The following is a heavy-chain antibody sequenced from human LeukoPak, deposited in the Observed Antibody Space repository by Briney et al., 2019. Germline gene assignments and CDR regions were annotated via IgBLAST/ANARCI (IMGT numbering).Heavy chain of an antibody. J-gene: IGHJ4*02. CDR1: GFTFNTYW. V-gene: IGHV3-7*01. CDR2: INQDGSEK. CDR3: ATISSGLYYFDY. Sequence: GGSLRLSCAASGFTFNTYWMSWARQAPGKGLEWVANINQDGSEKYYVDSVKGRFTISRDNAKNSLYLQMNSLRAEDTAVYYCATISSGLYYFDYWGQGTLVTVSS. D-gene: IGHD2-8*02.